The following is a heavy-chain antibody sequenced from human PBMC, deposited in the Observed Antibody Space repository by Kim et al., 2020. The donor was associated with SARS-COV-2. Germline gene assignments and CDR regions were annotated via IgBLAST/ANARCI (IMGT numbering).Heavy chain of an antibody. D-gene: IGHD3-10*01. Sequence: GGSLRLSCTTSGFTFGDYAMSWFRQAPGKGLEWVGFIRSTAYGGTTEYAASVKGRFTISRDDSKSIAYLQMNSLKTEDTGVYFCTRNPLGFALDYWGQGTLVTVS. CDR2: IRSTAYGGTT. J-gene: IGHJ4*02. V-gene: IGHV3-49*03. CDR3: TRNPLGFALDY. CDR1: GFTFGDYA.